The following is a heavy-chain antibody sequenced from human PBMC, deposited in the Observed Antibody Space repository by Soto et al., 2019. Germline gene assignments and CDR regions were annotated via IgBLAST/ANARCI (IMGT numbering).Heavy chain of an antibody. D-gene: IGHD2-8*02. CDR1: GASITGSIF. Sequence: SETLSLTCTVSGASITGSIFWSWIRQPPGKGLEWIGRFSLSGTTNYNPSLRSRVTMSADVSKNQFSLRLTSVTAADTALYYCARGMTPPGAPAWYYFDSWGQGTLVTVSS. V-gene: IGHV4-4*07. J-gene: IGHJ4*02. CDR3: ARGMTPPGAPAWYYFDS. CDR2: FSLSGTT.